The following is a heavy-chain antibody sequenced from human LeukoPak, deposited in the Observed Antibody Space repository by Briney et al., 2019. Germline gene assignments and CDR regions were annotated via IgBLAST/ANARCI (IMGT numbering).Heavy chain of an antibody. J-gene: IGHJ5*02. D-gene: IGHD1-26*01. CDR1: GGSMTSGRHY. CDR3: ARRHSGSYYGKHWFDP. Sequence: PSETLSLTCTVSGGSMTSGRHYWGWVRQPPGKGLEWIASISYDGNTYYNPSLKNRVTISVDTSKSQFSLKVTSVTAADTAVYYCARRHSGSYYGKHWFDPWGQGTLVTVSS. V-gene: IGHV4-39*01. CDR2: ISYDGNT.